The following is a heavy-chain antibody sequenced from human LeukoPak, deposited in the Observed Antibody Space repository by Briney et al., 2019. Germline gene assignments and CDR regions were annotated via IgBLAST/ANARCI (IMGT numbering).Heavy chain of an antibody. CDR2: ISSSGSTI. CDR3: ARDYRGAAGGRFDF. Sequence: GGSLRLSCAASGFTFSSYEMNWVRQAPGKGLEWVSYISSSGSTIYYADSVKGRFTISRDNAKNSLYLQMNSLRAEDTAVYYCARDYRGAAGGRFDFWGQGTLVTVSS. CDR1: GFTFSSYE. J-gene: IGHJ4*02. V-gene: IGHV3-48*03. D-gene: IGHD6-13*01.